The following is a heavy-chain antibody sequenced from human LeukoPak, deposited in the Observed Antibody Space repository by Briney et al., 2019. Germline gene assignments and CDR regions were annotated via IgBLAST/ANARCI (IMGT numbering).Heavy chain of an antibody. CDR2: INPSGGST. CDR1: GYTFTSYY. Sequence: WASVKVSCKASGYTFTSYYMHCVRQAPGQGLEWMGIINPSGGSTSYAQKFQGRVTMTRDTSTSTVYMELSSLRSEDTAVYYCARDPSPSAIEYYFDYWGQGTLVTVSS. CDR3: ARDPSPSAIEYYFDY. V-gene: IGHV1-46*01. J-gene: IGHJ4*02. D-gene: IGHD2-2*01.